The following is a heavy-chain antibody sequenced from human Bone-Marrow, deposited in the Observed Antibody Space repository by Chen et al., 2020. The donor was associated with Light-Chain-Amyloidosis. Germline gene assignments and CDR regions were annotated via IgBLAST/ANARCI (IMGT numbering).Heavy chain of an antibody. J-gene: IGHJ6*02. CDR3: ARDLTTVTV. V-gene: IGHV3-74*01. CDR2: ISGDGSSR. Sequence: EVQLVESGGGLVQPGGSLRLSCAASGSSIDTYWLHWVRQAPGKGLVWVSRISGDGSSRSYADSVKGRFTISRDNVKNILYLEMNSLRVEDTATYYCARDLTTVTVWGQGTTVTVSS. D-gene: IGHD4-17*01. CDR1: GSSIDTYW.